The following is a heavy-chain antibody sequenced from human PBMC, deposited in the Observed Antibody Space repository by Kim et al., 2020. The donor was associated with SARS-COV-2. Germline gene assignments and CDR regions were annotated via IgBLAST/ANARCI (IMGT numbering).Heavy chain of an antibody. CDR3: ARDFDSLGGTGTGGDY. V-gene: IGHV3-74*01. J-gene: IGHJ4*02. CDR1: GFTFSSHW. CDR2: IHGDGGGP. D-gene: IGHD3-22*01. Sequence: GGSLRLSCAVSGFTFSSHWMHWVRQAPGKGLVWVSRIHGDGGGPSYADSVKGRFTISRDNAKNTLYLQMNSLRVEDTAVYYCARDFDSLGGTGTGGDYWGEGILVTVSS.